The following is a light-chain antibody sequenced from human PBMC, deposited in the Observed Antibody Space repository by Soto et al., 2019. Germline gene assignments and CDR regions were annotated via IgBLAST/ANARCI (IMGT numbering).Light chain of an antibody. CDR2: DAS. J-gene: IGKJ2*02. Sequence: DIQMTQSPSSLSASVGDRVTITCQASQDIDKYLSWYQEKPGKAPKLLIYDASYLETGVPSRFSGSGSGTDFTFTISSLQAEDIATYYCQQYDNLPCTFGQGTTLEIK. CDR3: QQYDNLPCT. V-gene: IGKV1-33*01. CDR1: QDIDKY.